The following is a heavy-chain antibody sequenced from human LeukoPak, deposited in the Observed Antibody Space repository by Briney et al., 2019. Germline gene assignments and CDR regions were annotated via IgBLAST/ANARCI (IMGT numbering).Heavy chain of an antibody. CDR1: GGSISSYY. J-gene: IGHJ4*02. Sequence: SETLSLTCTVSGGSISSYYWSWIRQPPGKRLEWIGHIYYSGSTNYNPSLKSRITISLDTSKNQFSLKLSSVTAADTAVYYCASRSSIWSGYQDTLYYFDSWGQGTLVTVSS. V-gene: IGHV4-59*01. CDR2: IYYSGST. D-gene: IGHD3-3*01. CDR3: ASRSSIWSGYQDTLYYFDS.